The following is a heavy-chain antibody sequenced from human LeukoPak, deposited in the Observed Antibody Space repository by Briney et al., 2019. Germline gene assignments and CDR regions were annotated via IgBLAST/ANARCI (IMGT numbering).Heavy chain of an antibody. V-gene: IGHV4-31*03. D-gene: IGHD2-21*01. CDR1: GFTISSGGYY. Sequence: PSETLSLTCTVSGFTISSGGYYWSCIRQHPGKGLEWIGYIYYSGSTYYNPSLKSRVTISVDTSKNQFSLKLSSVTGADTAVYYCARYCGYQILFDYWGQGTLVTVSS. J-gene: IGHJ4*02. CDR3: ARYCGYQILFDY. CDR2: IYYSGST.